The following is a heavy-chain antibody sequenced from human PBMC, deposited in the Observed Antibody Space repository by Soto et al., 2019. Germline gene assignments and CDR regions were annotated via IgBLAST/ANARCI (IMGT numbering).Heavy chain of an antibody. D-gene: IGHD4-17*01. CDR1: GYTFTGYY. J-gene: IGHJ3*02. CDR2: INPNSGGT. V-gene: IGHV1-2*04. Sequence: ASVKVSCKASGYTFTGYYMHWVRQAPGQGLEWMGWINPNSGGTNYAQKFQGWVTMTRDTSISPAYMGLSRLRSDDTAVYYCARDSMRDGDYDDAFDIWGQGTMVTVSS. CDR3: ARDSMRDGDYDDAFDI.